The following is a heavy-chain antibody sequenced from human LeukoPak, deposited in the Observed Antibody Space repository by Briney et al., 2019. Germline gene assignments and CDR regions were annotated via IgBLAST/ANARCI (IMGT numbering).Heavy chain of an antibody. CDR3: ARDLDYYDSSGYYAHAFDI. Sequence: GGSLRLSCAASGFTFSSYSMNWVRQAPGKGLEWISYISSSSTIYYADSVKGRFTISRDNAKNSLYLQLNSLRAEDTAVYYCARDLDYYDSSGYYAHAFDIWGQGTMVTVSS. V-gene: IGHV3-48*01. J-gene: IGHJ3*02. CDR1: GFTFSSYS. CDR2: ISSSSTI. D-gene: IGHD3-22*01.